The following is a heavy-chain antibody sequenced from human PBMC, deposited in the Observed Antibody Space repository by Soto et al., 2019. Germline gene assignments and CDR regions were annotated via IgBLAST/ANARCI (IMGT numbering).Heavy chain of an antibody. D-gene: IGHD6-19*01. CDR1: GYNFISSN. Sequence: QEQLVQSGAEVKRPGASVKISCRASGYNFISSNINWVRQAAGQWPEWLGWMNPANGNAAFARHFQGRVTMTRDTSTDTAYMELGGLSSGDTAIYYCARAVGIAVTGLDLWGPGTLVTVS. V-gene: IGHV1-8*01. CDR2: MNPANGNA. CDR3: ARAVGIAVTGLDL. J-gene: IGHJ5*02.